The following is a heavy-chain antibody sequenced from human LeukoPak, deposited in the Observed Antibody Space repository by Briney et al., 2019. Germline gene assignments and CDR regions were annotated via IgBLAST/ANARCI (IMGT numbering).Heavy chain of an antibody. CDR2: ISGSGGST. CDR3: AKDLHYGSADY. D-gene: IGHD3-10*01. V-gene: IGHV3-23*01. Sequence: QSGGSLRLSCAASGFTFSTYAMSWVRQAPGKGLEWVSAISGSGGSTYYADSVKGRFTISRDNAKNALYLQMNSLRAEDTAVYYCAKDLHYGSADYWGQGTLVTVSS. CDR1: GFTFSTYA. J-gene: IGHJ4*02.